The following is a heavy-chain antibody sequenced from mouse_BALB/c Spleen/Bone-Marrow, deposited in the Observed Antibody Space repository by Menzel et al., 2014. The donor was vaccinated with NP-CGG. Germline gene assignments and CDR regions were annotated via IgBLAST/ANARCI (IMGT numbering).Heavy chain of an antibody. CDR2: INPSNGRT. J-gene: IGHJ3*01. V-gene: IGHV1S81*02. CDR1: GYTLTSYW. Sequence: VQLQQSGAELVKPGASVQLSCKASGYTLTSYWMQWVRQRPGQGLEWIGEINPSNGRTNYNEKFKSKATLTVDKSSSTANMHLSSLTSEDSAVFYCARRDFRSWFAYWGQGTLVTVSA. CDR3: ARRDFRSWFAY. D-gene: IGHD2-14*01.